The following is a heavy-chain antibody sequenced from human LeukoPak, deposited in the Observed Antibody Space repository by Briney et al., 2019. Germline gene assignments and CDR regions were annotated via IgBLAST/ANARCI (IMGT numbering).Heavy chain of an antibody. CDR2: INGDGSST. V-gene: IGHV3-74*01. CDR1: GFTFRSYW. CDR3: ARSGSHDY. Sequence: GGSLRLSCAASGFTFRSYWMHWVRQAPGKGLVWVSRINGDGSSTSYEDSVKGRFTISRDNAKNTLYLQMKSLRAEDTAVYYCARSGSHDYWGQGTLVTVSS. D-gene: IGHD1-26*01. J-gene: IGHJ4*02.